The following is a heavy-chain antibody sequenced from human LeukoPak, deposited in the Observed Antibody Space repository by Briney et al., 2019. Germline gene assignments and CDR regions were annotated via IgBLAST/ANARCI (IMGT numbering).Heavy chain of an antibody. CDR2: ISDDGSRQ. D-gene: IGHD5/OR15-5a*01. J-gene: IGHJ4*02. CDR3: ARGDGVYVY. CDR1: GFTFSNYA. V-gene: IGHV3-30-3*01. Sequence: GGSLRLSCAATGFTFSNYAIHWGRQAPGKGLEWVAFISDDGSRQHYADSVKGRFTISRDNSKNTLNLQMNSLRAEDTAVYYCARGDGVYVYWGQGTLVTVSS.